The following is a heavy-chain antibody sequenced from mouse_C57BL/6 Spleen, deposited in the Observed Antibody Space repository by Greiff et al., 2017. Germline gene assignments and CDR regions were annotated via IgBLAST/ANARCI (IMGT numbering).Heavy chain of an antibody. D-gene: IGHD1-1*01. CDR3: AERDYGGRYYAMDY. J-gene: IGHJ4*01. CDR1: GYAFTNYL. CDR2: INPGSGGT. Sequence: QVQLQQSGAELVRPGTSVKVSCTASGYAFTNYLIEWVKQRPGQGLEWIGVINPGSGGTNYNEKFKGKATLTADKSSSTAYMQLSSLTSEDSAVYFCAERDYGGRYYAMDYWGQGTSVTVSS. V-gene: IGHV1-54*01.